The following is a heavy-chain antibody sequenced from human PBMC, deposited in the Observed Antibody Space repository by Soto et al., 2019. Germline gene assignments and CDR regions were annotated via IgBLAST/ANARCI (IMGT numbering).Heavy chain of an antibody. CDR1: GLTFSSYA. Sequence: EVQLLESGGGLVQPGGSLRLSCAASGLTFSSYAMSWVRQAPGKGLEWVSAISGSGGSTYYADSVKGRFTISRDNSKNTLYLQMNSLRAEDTAVYYCAKGPTYYYGSGSNAFDIWGQGTMVTVSS. CDR2: ISGSGGST. V-gene: IGHV3-23*01. CDR3: AKGPTYYYGSGSNAFDI. J-gene: IGHJ3*02. D-gene: IGHD3-10*01.